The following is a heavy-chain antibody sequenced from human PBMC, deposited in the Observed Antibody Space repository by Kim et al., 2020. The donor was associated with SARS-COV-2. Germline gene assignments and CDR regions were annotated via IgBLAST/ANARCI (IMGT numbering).Heavy chain of an antibody. D-gene: IGHD3-3*01. Sequence: GGSLRLSCAASGFTFSSYWMNWVRQAPGKGLEWVANIKQDGSEKSYVDSVKGRFTISRDNAKNSLYLQMNSLRAEDTAVYYCARDQSRITIFGVVINYYYMDVWGKGTTVTVSS. CDR1: GFTFSSYW. V-gene: IGHV3-7*01. CDR3: ARDQSRITIFGVVINYYYMDV. CDR2: IKQDGSEK. J-gene: IGHJ6*03.